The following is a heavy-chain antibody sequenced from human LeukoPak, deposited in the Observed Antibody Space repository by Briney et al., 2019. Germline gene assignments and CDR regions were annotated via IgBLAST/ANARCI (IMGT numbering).Heavy chain of an antibody. CDR3: ASGSGSHNYYYYGMDV. D-gene: IGHD3-10*01. CDR1: GGSISSYY. CDR2: IYYSGST. Sequence: SETLSLTCTVSGGSISSYYWSWIRQPPGKGLEWIGYIYYSGSTNYNPSLKSRVTIPVDTSKNQFSLKLSSVTAADTAVYYCASGSGSHNYYYYGMDVWGQGTTVTVSS. J-gene: IGHJ6*02. V-gene: IGHV4-59*01.